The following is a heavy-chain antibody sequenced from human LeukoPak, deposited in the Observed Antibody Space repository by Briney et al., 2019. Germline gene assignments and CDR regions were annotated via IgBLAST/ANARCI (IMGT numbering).Heavy chain of an antibody. CDR2: ISIVGGST. V-gene: IGHV3-64D*06. J-gene: IGHJ4*02. CDR1: GFTFSTSA. D-gene: IGHD3-22*01. Sequence: GSLRLSCSAPGFTFSTSAIHWVRPAPGKGLEYVSAISIVGGSTYYAVSVKGRFTISRDNSKNTLSLQMSSLRPEQTAVYYCVKLPYSDTSAYYVDYWGQGTLVTASS. CDR3: VKLPYSDTSAYYVDY.